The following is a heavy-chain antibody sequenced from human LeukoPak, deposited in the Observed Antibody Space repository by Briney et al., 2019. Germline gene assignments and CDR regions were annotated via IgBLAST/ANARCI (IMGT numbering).Heavy chain of an antibody. D-gene: IGHD2-8*01. J-gene: IGHJ4*02. CDR1: GFTLAEYG. CDR3: ARGGTGGYCTNGVCVDY. V-gene: IGHV3-20*04. Sequence: GRSLRLSCAASGFTLAEYGISWVRQAPGKGREWVSGINWNGGSTGYADSVKGRFTISRDNAKNSLYLQMNSLRAEDTALYYCARGGTGGYCTNGVCVDYWGQGTLVTVSS. CDR2: INWNGGST.